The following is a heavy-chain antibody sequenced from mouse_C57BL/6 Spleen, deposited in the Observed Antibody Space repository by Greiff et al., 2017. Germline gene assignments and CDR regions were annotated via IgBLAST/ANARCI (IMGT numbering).Heavy chain of an antibody. J-gene: IGHJ4*01. V-gene: IGHV1-66*01. CDR2: IYPGSGNT. CDR3: ASLSYYYAMDY. D-gene: IGHD6-1*01. CDR1: GYSFTSYY. Sequence: QVHVKQSGPELVKPGASVKISCKASGYSFTSYYIHWVKQRPGQGLEWIGWIYPGSGNTKYNEKFKGKATLTADTSSSTAYMQLSSLTSEDSAVYYCASLSYYYAMDYWGQGTSVTVSS.